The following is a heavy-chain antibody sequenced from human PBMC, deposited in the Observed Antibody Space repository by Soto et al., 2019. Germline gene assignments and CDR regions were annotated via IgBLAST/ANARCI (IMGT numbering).Heavy chain of an antibody. Sequence: ASVKVSCKASGYTFTSYYMHWVRQAPGQGLEWMGIINPSGVSTSYAQKFQGRVTMTRDTSTSTVYMELSSLRSEDTTVYYCAREYSSSWYGTGRYYYGMDVWGQGTTVTVSS. CDR1: GYTFTSYY. V-gene: IGHV1-46*01. J-gene: IGHJ6*02. CDR3: AREYSSSWYGTGRYYYGMDV. CDR2: INPSGVST. D-gene: IGHD6-13*01.